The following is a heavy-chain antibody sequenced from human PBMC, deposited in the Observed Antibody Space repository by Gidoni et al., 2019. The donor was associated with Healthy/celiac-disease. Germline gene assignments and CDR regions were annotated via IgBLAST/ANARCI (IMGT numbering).Heavy chain of an antibody. J-gene: IGHJ3*02. CDR2: ISGSGGST. CDR3: AKERVGILRVGLDAFDI. D-gene: IGHD1-1*01. Sequence: EVQLLESGGGLVQPGGSLRLSREASGFTFSSYAMSWVRQAPGKGLEWVSAISGSGGSTYYADSVKGRFTISRDNSKNTLYLQMNSLRAEDTAVYYCAKERVGILRVGLDAFDIWGQGTMVTVSS. V-gene: IGHV3-23*01. CDR1: GFTFSSYA.